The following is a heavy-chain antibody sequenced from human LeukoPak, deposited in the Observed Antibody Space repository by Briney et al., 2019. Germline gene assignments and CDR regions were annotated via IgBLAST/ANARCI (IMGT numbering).Heavy chain of an antibody. V-gene: IGHV4-39*07. Sequence: SETLSLTCTVSGGSISSSSYYWGWIRQPPGKGLEWIGSIYYSGSTYYNPSLKSRVTISVDTSKNQFSLKLSSVTAADTAVYYCARRRFGEFHDYWGQGTLVTVSS. D-gene: IGHD3-10*01. CDR1: GGSISSSSYY. CDR2: IYYSGST. CDR3: ARRRFGEFHDY. J-gene: IGHJ4*02.